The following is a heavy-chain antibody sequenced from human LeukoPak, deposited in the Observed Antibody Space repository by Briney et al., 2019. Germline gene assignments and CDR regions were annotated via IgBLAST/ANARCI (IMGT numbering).Heavy chain of an antibody. J-gene: IGHJ4*02. CDR2: INAGNGNT. CDR3: ARAGVIVARLYYFDY. CDR1: GYTFTSYA. D-gene: IGHD2/OR15-2a*01. V-gene: IGHV1-3*01. Sequence: GASVKVSPKASGYTFTSYAMHLVRHAPGQRLEWIGWINAGNGNTKYSQKFQGRVTITSDTSASTAYMELSSLRSEDTAVCYCARAGVIVARLYYFDYWGQGTLVTVSS.